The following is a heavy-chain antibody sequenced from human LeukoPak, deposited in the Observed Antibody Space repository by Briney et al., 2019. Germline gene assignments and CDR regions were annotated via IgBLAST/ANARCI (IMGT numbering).Heavy chain of an antibody. D-gene: IGHD6-6*01. Sequence: SGGSLRLSCAASGFTFSNYWMHWVRQAPGKGLEWVSAISGSGGSTYYADSVKGRFTISRDNSKNTLYLQMNSLRAEDTAVYYCAKGSLSIAALFYFDYWGQGTLVTVSS. J-gene: IGHJ4*02. CDR1: GFTFSNYW. V-gene: IGHV3-23*01. CDR2: ISGSGGST. CDR3: AKGSLSIAALFYFDY.